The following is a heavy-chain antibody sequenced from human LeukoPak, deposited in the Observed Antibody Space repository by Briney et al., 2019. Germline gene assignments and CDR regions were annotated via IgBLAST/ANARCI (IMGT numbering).Heavy chain of an antibody. D-gene: IGHD6-13*01. CDR2: LYYSGST. CDR1: GGSVSSYY. CDR3: AGGVYIAAAQYGY. V-gene: IGHV4-59*02. Sequence: SETLSLTCTVSGGSVSSYYWSWIRQPPGKGLEWIAYLYYSGSTNYNPSLKSRVTISVDTSKNQFSLKLSSVTAADTAVYYCAGGVYIAAAQYGYWGQGTLVTVSS. J-gene: IGHJ4*02.